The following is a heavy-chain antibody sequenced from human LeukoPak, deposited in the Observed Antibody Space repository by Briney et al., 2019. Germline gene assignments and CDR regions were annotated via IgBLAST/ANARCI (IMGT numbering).Heavy chain of an antibody. CDR2: IYHSGST. CDR1: GGSISSSSYY. Sequence: SETLSLTCTVSGGSISSSSYYWGWIRQPPGKGLEWIGEIYHSGSTNYNPSLKSRVTISVDKSKNQFSLKLSSVTAADTAVYYCARFSLPSSSGWFDPWGQGTLVTVSS. V-gene: IGHV4-39*07. D-gene: IGHD6-6*01. CDR3: ARFSLPSSSGWFDP. J-gene: IGHJ5*02.